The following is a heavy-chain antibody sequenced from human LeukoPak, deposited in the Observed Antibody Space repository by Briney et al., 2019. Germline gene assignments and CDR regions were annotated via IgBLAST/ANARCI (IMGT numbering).Heavy chain of an antibody. D-gene: IGHD6-13*01. V-gene: IGHV1-2*02. CDR2: INPKSGAA. Sequence: WASVKVSCKASGYIFSDYYMHWVRQDPGQGFEWLGWINPKSGAAYYAQQFRGRVTMTRDTSINTDYMEMKRVTSDDTAVYYCARGAEAETSPLDFWGQGTLVIVS. J-gene: IGHJ4*02. CDR1: GYIFSDYY. CDR3: ARGAEAETSPLDF.